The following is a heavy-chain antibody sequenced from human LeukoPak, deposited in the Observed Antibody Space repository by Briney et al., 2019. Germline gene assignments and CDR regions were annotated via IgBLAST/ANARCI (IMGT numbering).Heavy chain of an antibody. Sequence: SETLSLTSAVYGGSFSGYYWSWIRQPPGKGLEWIGEINHSGSTNYNPSLKSRVTISVDKSKNQFSLKLSSVTAADTAVYYCARVSYYDSSGNRGAFDYWGQGTLVTVSS. CDR2: INHSGST. CDR3: ARVSYYDSSGNRGAFDY. D-gene: IGHD3-22*01. J-gene: IGHJ4*02. V-gene: IGHV4-34*01. CDR1: GGSFSGYY.